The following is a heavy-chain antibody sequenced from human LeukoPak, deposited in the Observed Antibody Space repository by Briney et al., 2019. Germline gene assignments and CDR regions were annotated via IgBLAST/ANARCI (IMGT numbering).Heavy chain of an antibody. V-gene: IGHV3-7*03. CDR1: GFTFSSRDW. J-gene: IGHJ5*02. CDR2: IKQDGSEK. Sequence: GGSLRLSCVASGFTFSSRDWMTWVRQAPGKGLEWVANIKQDGSEKNYVDSVKGRFTISRDNAQKSLYLQMDSLRAEDTALYYCAREVYRIGVGGFDPWGQGTLVTVSS. D-gene: IGHD6-19*01. CDR3: AREVYRIGVGGFDP.